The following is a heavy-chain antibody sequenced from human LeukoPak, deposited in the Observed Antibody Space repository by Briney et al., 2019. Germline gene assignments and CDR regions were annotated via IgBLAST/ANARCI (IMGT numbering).Heavy chain of an antibody. CDR3: AKAKSNMVRGVVDY. V-gene: IGHV3-9*01. Sequence: GGSLRLSCAASGFTFDDYAMHWVRQAPGKGLEWVSGISWNSGSIGYADSAKGRFTISRDNAKNSLYLQMNSLRAEDTALYYCAKAKSNMVRGVVDYWGQGTLVTVSS. J-gene: IGHJ4*02. CDR2: ISWNSGSI. CDR1: GFTFDDYA. D-gene: IGHD3-10*01.